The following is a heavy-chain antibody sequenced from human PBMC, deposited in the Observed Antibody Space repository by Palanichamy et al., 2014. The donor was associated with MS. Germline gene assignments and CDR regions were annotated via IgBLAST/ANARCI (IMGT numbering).Heavy chain of an antibody. J-gene: IGHJ5*02. CDR2: IYYSGST. CDR1: GGSISSGGYS. D-gene: IGHD2-15*01. Sequence: LQESGPGLVKPSQTLSLTCAVSGGSISSGGYSWSWIRQPPGKGLEWIGYIYYSGSTYYNPSLKSRVTISVDTSKNQFSLKLSSVTAADTAVYYCARYHVLGYCSGGSCYGWFDPWGQGTLVTVSS. CDR3: ARYHVLGYCSGGSCYGWFDP. V-gene: IGHV4-30-4*07.